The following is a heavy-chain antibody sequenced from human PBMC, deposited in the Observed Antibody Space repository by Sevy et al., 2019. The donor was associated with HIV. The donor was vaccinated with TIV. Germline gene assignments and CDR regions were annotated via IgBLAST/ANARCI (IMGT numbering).Heavy chain of an antibody. CDR3: ARLKYGDYSNWFDP. Sequence: SETLSLTCTVSAGSISSSSYYWDWIRQPPGKGLEWIGNIYYSGRTSYNPSLKSRVTISVDTSKKKFSLRLSSVTAADTAVYYCARLKYGDYSNWFDPWGQGTLVTVSS. D-gene: IGHD4-17*01. CDR2: IYYSGRT. J-gene: IGHJ5*02. CDR1: AGSISSSSYY. V-gene: IGHV4-39*01.